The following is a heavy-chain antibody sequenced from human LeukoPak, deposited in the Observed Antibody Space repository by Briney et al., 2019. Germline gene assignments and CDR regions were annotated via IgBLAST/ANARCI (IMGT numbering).Heavy chain of an antibody. Sequence: SETLSLTCTVSGGSISGNAWNWIRQPAGKGLEWIGRILTSGNTDYNPSLESRVTMSVDTSKNQFSLKLNSLTAADTAVYYCARRYNSGNDDVFDTWGQGTMVAVSS. CDR3: ARRYNSGNDDVFDT. J-gene: IGHJ3*02. CDR2: ILTSGNT. V-gene: IGHV4-4*07. CDR1: GGSISGNA. D-gene: IGHD1-1*01.